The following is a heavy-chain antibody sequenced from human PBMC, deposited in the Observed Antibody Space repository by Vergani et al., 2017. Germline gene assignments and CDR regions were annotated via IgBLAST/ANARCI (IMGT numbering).Heavy chain of an antibody. D-gene: IGHD5-18*01. CDR2: IYYSGST. CDR3: ARMDTAMAFFDY. V-gene: IGHV4-39*01. CDR1: GGSISSSSYY. Sequence: QLQLQESGPGLVKPSETLSLTCTVSGGSISSSSYYWGWIRQPPGKGLEWIGSIYYSGSTYYNPSLNSRVTISVDTSKNQFSLKLSSVTAAATAVYYCARMDTAMAFFDYWGQGTLVTVSS. J-gene: IGHJ4*02.